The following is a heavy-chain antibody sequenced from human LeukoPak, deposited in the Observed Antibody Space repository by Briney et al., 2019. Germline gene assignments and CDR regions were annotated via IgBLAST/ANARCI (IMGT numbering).Heavy chain of an antibody. CDR3: ARLSTTRMTDDY. V-gene: IGHV5-10-1*01. Sequence: GESLKISCKGSGYNINNYWISWVRQMPGKGLEWMGRIDPSDSYTKYNPSFQGHVSISADKSISTAYLQWSSLKESDTAMYYCARLSTTRMTDDYWGQGTLVTVSS. J-gene: IGHJ4*02. CDR1: GYNINNYW. CDR2: IDPSDSYT. D-gene: IGHD1-1*01.